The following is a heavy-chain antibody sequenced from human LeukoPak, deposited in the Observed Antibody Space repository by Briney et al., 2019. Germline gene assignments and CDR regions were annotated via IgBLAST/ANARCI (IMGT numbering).Heavy chain of an antibody. D-gene: IGHD3-22*01. CDR2: INHSGST. J-gene: IGHJ3*02. CDR3: ARDTDYYDSSGYAVDAFDI. CDR1: GGSFSGYY. Sequence: PSETLSLTCAVYGGSFSGYYWSWIRQPPGKGLEWIGEINHSGSTYYNPSLKSRVTISVDTSKNQFSLKLSSVTAADTAVYYCARDTDYYDSSGYAVDAFDIWGQGTMVTVSS. V-gene: IGHV4-34*01.